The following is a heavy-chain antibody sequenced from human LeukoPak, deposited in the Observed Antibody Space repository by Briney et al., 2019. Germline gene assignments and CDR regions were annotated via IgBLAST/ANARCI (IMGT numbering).Heavy chain of an antibody. V-gene: IGHV3-9*01. CDR3: VKGRTYLAAAGTLLFDS. J-gene: IGHJ4*02. Sequence: GRSLRLSCAASGFTFDNYAMHWVRQAPGKGLEWVSGISWNSGSIDYADSVKGRFTISRGNAKNSLYVQMNSLRVEDTGLYYCVKGRTYLAAAGTLLFDSWGQGILVTVSS. D-gene: IGHD6-13*01. CDR2: ISWNSGSI. CDR1: GFTFDNYA.